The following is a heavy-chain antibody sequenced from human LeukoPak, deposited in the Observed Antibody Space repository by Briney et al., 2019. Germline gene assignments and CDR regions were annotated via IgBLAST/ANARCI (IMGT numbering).Heavy chain of an antibody. J-gene: IGHJ4*02. CDR1: GYTFTSYG. V-gene: IGHV1-18*01. CDR3: ARARGYCSGGSCYSDY. CDR2: ISAYNGNT. Sequence: ASVKVSYTASGYTFTSYGISWVRQAPGQGLEWMGWISAYNGNTDYAQKLQGRVTMTTDTSTSTAYMELRSLRSDDTAVYYCARARGYCSGGSCYSDYWGQGTLVTVSS. D-gene: IGHD2-15*01.